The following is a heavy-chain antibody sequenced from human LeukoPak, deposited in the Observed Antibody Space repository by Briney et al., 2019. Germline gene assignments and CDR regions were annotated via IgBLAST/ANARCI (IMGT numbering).Heavy chain of an antibody. CDR2: VTVYIGDT. Sequence: ASVKVSCKASGYTFSTYGLSWVRQAPGQGLEWMGRVTVYIGDTNYAQKFQGRVTMTTDTSTSTAYMELRSLRSDDTAVYYCARVYSSGSYSLDYWGQGTLVTVSS. D-gene: IGHD3-10*01. J-gene: IGHJ4*02. CDR1: GYTFSTYG. CDR3: ARVYSSGSYSLDY. V-gene: IGHV1-18*01.